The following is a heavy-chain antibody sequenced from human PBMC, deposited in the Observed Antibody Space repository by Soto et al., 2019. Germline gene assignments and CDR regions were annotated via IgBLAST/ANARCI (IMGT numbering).Heavy chain of an antibody. Sequence: GGSLRLSCAASGFTFSSYSMNWVRQAPGKGLEWVSSISSSSSYIYYADSVKGRFTISRDNAKNSLYLQMNSLRAEDTAVYYCARAHNTPQYYYDSSGYYNYFDYWGQGTLVTVSS. V-gene: IGHV3-21*01. CDR1: GFTFSSYS. D-gene: IGHD3-22*01. CDR2: ISSSSSYI. CDR3: ARAHNTPQYYYDSSGYYNYFDY. J-gene: IGHJ4*02.